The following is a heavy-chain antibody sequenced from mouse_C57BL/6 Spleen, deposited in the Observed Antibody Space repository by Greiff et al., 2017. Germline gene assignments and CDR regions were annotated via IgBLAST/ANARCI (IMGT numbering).Heavy chain of an antibody. J-gene: IGHJ1*03. Sequence: EVKLMESGGDLVKPGGSLKLSCAASGFTFSSYGMSWVRQTPDKRLEWVATISSGGSYTYYPDSVKGRFTISRDNAKNTLYLQMSSLKSEDTAMYYCARHLRYFDVWGTGTTVTVSS. CDR3: ARHLRYFDV. CDR1: GFTFSSYG. V-gene: IGHV5-6*01. CDR2: ISSGGSYT.